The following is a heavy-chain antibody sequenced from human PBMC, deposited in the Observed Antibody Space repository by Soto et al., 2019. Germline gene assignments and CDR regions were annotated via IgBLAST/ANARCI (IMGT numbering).Heavy chain of an antibody. J-gene: IGHJ5*02. Sequence: GGSLRLSCAASGFTFSSYSMNWVRQAPGKGLEWVSSISSSSSYIYYADSVKGRFTISRDNAKNSLYLQMNSLRAEDTAVYYCARGFSSSWYLFDPWGQGTLVTVSS. D-gene: IGHD6-13*01. CDR1: GFTFSSYS. V-gene: IGHV3-21*01. CDR2: ISSSSSYI. CDR3: ARGFSSSWYLFDP.